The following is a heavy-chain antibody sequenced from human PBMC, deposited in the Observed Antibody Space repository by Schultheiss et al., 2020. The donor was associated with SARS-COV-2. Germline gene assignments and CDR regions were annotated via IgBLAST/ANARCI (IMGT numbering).Heavy chain of an antibody. CDR3: TRKTKYSSGCVAIDY. V-gene: IGHV3-15*01. J-gene: IGHJ4*02. D-gene: IGHD6-19*01. CDR1: GFTFSSYD. CDR2: IKSKTDGGTT. Sequence: GGSLRLSCAASGFTFSSYDMHWVRQATGKGLEWVGRIKSKTDGGTTDYAAPVKGRFTISRDDSKNTLYLQMNSLKTEDTAVYYCTRKTKYSSGCVAIDYWGQGTLVTVSS.